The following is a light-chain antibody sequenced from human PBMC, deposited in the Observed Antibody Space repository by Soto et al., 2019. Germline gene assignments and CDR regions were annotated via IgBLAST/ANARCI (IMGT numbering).Light chain of an antibody. CDR1: SSNIGSNF. V-gene: IGLV1-47*01. Sequence: QSVLTQPPSASGTPGQRVTISCSGSSSNIGSNFIYWYQQLPGTAPKLLIYRNNERPSGVPDRFSGSKSGTSASLAISWLRSEDEADYHCAAWDDSLSGVVFGGGTQLTVL. J-gene: IGLJ2*01. CDR2: RNN. CDR3: AAWDDSLSGVV.